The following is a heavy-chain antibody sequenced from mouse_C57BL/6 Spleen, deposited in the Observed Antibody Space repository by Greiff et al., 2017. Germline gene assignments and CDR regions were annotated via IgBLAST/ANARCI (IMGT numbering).Heavy chain of an antibody. D-gene: IGHD1-1*01. Sequence: VHLVESGAELVRPGTSVKVSCKASGYAFTNYLIEWVKQRPGQGLEWIGVINPGSGGTNYNEKFKGKATLTADKSSSTAYMQLSSLTSEDSAVYFCARSWIYYYGSSYDYWGQGTTLTVSS. J-gene: IGHJ2*01. CDR1: GYAFTNYL. CDR2: INPGSGGT. CDR3: ARSWIYYYGSSYDY. V-gene: IGHV1-54*01.